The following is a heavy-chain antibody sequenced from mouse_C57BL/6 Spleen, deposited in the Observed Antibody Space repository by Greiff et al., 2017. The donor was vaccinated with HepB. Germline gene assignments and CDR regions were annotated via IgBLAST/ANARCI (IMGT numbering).Heavy chain of an antibody. J-gene: IGHJ2*01. Sequence: DVKLVESGGGLVKPGGSLKLSCAASGFTFSDYGMHWVRQAPEKGLEWVAYISSGSSTIYYADTVKGRFTISRNNAKNTLFLQMTSLRSEDTAMYYCARGDGYYEGYYFDYWGQGTTLTVSS. CDR3: ARGDGYYEGYYFDY. CDR2: ISSGSSTI. D-gene: IGHD2-3*01. V-gene: IGHV5-17*01. CDR1: GFTFSDYG.